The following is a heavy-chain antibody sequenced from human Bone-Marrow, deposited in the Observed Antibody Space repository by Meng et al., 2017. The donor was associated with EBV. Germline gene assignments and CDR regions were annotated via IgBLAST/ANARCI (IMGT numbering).Heavy chain of an antibody. CDR1: GYTFSDYY. D-gene: IGHD3-16*02. CDR2: ISSSGSTI. J-gene: IGHJ4*02. CDR3: ARGGYYDYIWGSYRSPDFDY. V-gene: IGHV3-11*01. Sequence: VQLLESGGGLVQPGGSLRLSCAGSGYTFSDYYMSWIRQAPGKGLEWVSYISSSGSTIYYADSVKGRFTISRDNAKNSLYLQMNSLRAEDTAVYYCARGGYYDYIWGSYRSPDFDYWGQGTLVTVSS.